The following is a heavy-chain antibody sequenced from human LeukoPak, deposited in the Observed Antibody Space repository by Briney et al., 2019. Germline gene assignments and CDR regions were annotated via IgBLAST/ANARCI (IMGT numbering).Heavy chain of an antibody. D-gene: IGHD3-22*01. Sequence: ASVKVSCKASGYTFTGYYMHWVRQAPGQGLEWMGWINPNSGGTNYAKKFKGRVTMTRDTSISTAYMELSRLRSDYTAVYYCARPQYYYDSSGYYIDAFDIWGQGTMVTVSS. CDR1: GYTFTGYY. CDR2: INPNSGGT. J-gene: IGHJ3*02. V-gene: IGHV1-2*02. CDR3: ARPQYYYDSSGYYIDAFDI.